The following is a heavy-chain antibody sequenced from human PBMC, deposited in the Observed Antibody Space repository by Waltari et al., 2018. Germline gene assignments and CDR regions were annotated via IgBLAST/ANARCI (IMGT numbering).Heavy chain of an antibody. J-gene: IGHJ6*03. Sequence: QGQSVESGGGVSQPGGSRPISCAASGFKFGDNRIHGVCQAQGKGLEWLAFIRYDSSMVYNADSIAGRFSISRDDAQRTVQLRLTSLRGDDTAVYYCAKGGIVGTVGPYYVDIWGRGTSVIVSS. D-gene: IGHD2-21*01. CDR2: IRYDSSMV. CDR3: AKGGIVGTVGPYYVDI. V-gene: IGHV3-30*02. CDR1: GFKFGDNR.